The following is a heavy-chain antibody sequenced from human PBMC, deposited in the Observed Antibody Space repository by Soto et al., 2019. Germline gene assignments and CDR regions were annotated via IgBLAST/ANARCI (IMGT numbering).Heavy chain of an antibody. CDR3: ARVYSGYDSQYYFDY. CDR2: ISAYNGNT. CDR1: GYTFTSYG. Sequence: QVQLVQSGAEVKKPGASVKVSCKASGYTFTSYGISWVRQAPGQGLEWMGWISAYNGNTNYAQKLQGRVTMTTDTSTSTGYMELRSLRSDDTAVYYCARVYSGYDSQYYFDYWGQGTLVTVSS. J-gene: IGHJ4*02. D-gene: IGHD5-12*01. V-gene: IGHV1-18*01.